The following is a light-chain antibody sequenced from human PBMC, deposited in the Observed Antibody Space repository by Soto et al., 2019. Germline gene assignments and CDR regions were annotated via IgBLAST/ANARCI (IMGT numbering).Light chain of an antibody. CDR3: QSADSSGSYT. CDR1: ALPDQY. CDR2: KDN. Sequence: SYELTQPPSVSVSPGQTARITCSRDALPDQYAYWYQQRPGQAPVLVIYKDNERSTGIPERFSGSTSGTTATLTVSGVQAEDEADYYCQSADSSGSYTFGGGTKLTVL. V-gene: IGLV3-25*02. J-gene: IGLJ3*02.